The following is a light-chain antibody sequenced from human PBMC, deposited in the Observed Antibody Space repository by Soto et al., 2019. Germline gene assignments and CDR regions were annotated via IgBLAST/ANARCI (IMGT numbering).Light chain of an antibody. V-gene: IGKV3-11*01. CDR1: QSVHTF. Sequence: EIVLTQSPGTLSLSPGGRATLSCRASQSVHTFLAWYQQKPGQSPRLLIYDTSNRATGIPARFSGSGSGTAFTLSVSRLEPEDFAVYYCQQRFKWPLTFGGGTRVELK. CDR2: DTS. CDR3: QQRFKWPLT. J-gene: IGKJ4*01.